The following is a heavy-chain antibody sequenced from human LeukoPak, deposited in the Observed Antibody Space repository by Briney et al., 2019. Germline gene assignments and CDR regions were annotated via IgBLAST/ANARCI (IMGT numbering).Heavy chain of an antibody. D-gene: IGHD3-22*01. J-gene: IGHJ1*01. V-gene: IGHV4-34*01. CDR1: SASSSGIY. CDR3: ATALYTYVNSGYSI. CDR2: INHGGST. Sequence: SETLSLTCVVYSASSSGIYWGWIRQPPGKGLEWIGEINHGGSTNYNPSLKSRVTISVDTSKNQFSLKLSSVTAADTAVYSLATALYTYVNSGYSIWGQGTLVTVSS.